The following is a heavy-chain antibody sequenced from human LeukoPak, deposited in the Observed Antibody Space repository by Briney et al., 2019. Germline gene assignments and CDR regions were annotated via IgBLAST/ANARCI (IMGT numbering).Heavy chain of an antibody. Sequence: GGSLRLSCAASGFTFSGYGMSWVRQAPGKGLKWVSAISGSGGSTYYADSVKGRITISRDNSKNTLYLQMNSLRAEDTAVYYCANFGGGGSYYRDFDYWGQGTLVTVSS. CDR2: ISGSGGST. D-gene: IGHD1-26*01. CDR1: GFTFSGYG. V-gene: IGHV3-23*01. J-gene: IGHJ4*02. CDR3: ANFGGGGSYYRDFDY.